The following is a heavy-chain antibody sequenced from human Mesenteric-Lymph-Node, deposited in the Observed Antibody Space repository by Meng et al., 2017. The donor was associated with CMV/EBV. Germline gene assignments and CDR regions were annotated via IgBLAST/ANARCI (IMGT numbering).Heavy chain of an antibody. CDR2: IYNSGSST. J-gene: IGHJ3*01. V-gene: IGHV3-23*05. CDR3: AANLIWF. Sequence: GESLKISCAASGFTFSNYALSWVRQAPGRGLECVSTIYNSGSSTYYADSVKGRFTISRDNSKKTLYLQMNSLRAEDTATYFCAANLIWFGGQGTMVTVSS. CDR1: GFTFSNYA. D-gene: IGHD3-10*01.